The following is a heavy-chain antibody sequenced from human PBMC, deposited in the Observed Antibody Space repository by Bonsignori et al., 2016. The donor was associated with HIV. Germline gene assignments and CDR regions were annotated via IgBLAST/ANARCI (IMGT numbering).Heavy chain of an antibody. V-gene: IGHV3-7*01. CDR3: VRDPCDS. Sequence: WIRQPPGKGLQWVASIKQDDTDKFYADSVKGRFTISRDTAKNSLYLQMNNLRSEDTAVYYCVRDPCDSWGQGTLVTVSS. J-gene: IGHJ4*02. CDR2: IKQDDTDK.